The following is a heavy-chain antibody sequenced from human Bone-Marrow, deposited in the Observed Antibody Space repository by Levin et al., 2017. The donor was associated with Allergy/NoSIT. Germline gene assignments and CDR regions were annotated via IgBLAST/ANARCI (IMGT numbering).Heavy chain of an antibody. CDR3: ARDQVSGDYGSGGTFYFYYYMDV. D-gene: IGHD4-17*01. J-gene: IGHJ6*03. V-gene: IGHV3-23*01. CDR1: GFTFTSYA. Sequence: AGGSLRLSCAASGFTFTSYAMSWVRQAPGKGLEWVSGISDSGTSTDYADSVKGRFTISRDNSKNTLYLQMNSLRAEDTAVYYCARDQVSGDYGSGGTFYFYYYMDVWGRGTTVTVSS. CDR2: ISDSGTST.